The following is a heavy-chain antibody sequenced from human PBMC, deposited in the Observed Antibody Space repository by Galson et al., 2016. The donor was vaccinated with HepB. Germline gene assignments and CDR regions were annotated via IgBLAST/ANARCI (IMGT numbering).Heavy chain of an antibody. CDR2: ISYTGTNE. CDR1: GFTFSSYA. CDR3: ARGMAAFFDY. J-gene: IGHJ4*02. V-gene: IGHV3-30-3*01. Sequence: SLRLSCAVSGFTFSSYAMHWVRQAPGKGLEWEAVISYTGTNEYYADSVKGRFTISRDNSKNTLYLQMDSLRAEDTAVYYCARGMAAFFDYWGQGTLVTVSS. D-gene: IGHD5-24*01.